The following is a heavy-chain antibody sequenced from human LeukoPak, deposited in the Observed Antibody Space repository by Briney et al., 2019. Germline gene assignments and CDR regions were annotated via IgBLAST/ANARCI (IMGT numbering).Heavy chain of an antibody. D-gene: IGHD4-17*01. CDR3: ARDRPGTVTTFDY. CDR2: ISSSGRTT. J-gene: IGHJ4*02. CDR1: GFTFSDSH. V-gene: IGHV3-11*04. Sequence: PGGPLRLSCAASGFTFSDSHMTWIRQAPGKGLEWVSYISSSGRTTYYADSVKGRVTISRDNAKNSLYLQMNSLRAEDTAMYYCARDRPGTVTTFDYWGQGTLVTVSS.